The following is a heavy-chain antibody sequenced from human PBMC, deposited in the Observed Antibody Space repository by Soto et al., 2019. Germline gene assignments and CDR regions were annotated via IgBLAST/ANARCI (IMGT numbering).Heavy chain of an antibody. CDR3: ARAYGGNVFDY. Sequence: QVQLQQWGAGLLKPSETLSLTCAVYGGSFSGYYWSWIRQPPGKGLEWMGDINHSGSTNYNPSLKSRVTISVDTSKNQFSLQLSSVTAADAAVYFCARAYGGNVFDYWGQGTLVTVSS. V-gene: IGHV4-34*01. J-gene: IGHJ4*02. CDR2: INHSGST. D-gene: IGHD4-17*01. CDR1: GGSFSGYY.